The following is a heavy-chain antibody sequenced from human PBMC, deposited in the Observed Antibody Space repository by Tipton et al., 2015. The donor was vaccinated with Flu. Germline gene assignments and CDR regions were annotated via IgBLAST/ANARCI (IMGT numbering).Heavy chain of an antibody. J-gene: IGHJ4*02. V-gene: IGHV4-61*02. CDR2: IYSTGST. D-gene: IGHD2-8*02. CDR3: ARVAPTSYSGGVYRGGGFDA. Sequence: TLSLTCTVSGGSISSGSYYWSWIRQPAGKGLEWIGRIYSTGSTNYNPSLKSRVTISVDTSNNQFSLHLSSVTAADTAVYYCARVAPTSYSGGVYRGGGFDAWGQGSLVTVSS. CDR1: GGSISSGSYY.